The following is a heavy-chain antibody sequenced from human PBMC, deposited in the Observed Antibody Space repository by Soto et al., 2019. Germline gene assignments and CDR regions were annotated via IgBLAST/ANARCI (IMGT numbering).Heavy chain of an antibody. CDR3: AKGHKYDFWTDY. V-gene: IGHV3-30*18. J-gene: IGHJ4*02. CDR2: ISYDGTNQ. D-gene: IGHD3-3*01. Sequence: QVQLVESGGGVVQPGRSLRLSCAASGFTFGSHGMHWVRQAPGKGLEWLSVISYDGTNQYYAESVKGRFTISRDNSKNTLYLQMSGLKTEDTAIYYCAKGHKYDFWTDYWGQGTLVTVSS. CDR1: GFTFGSHG.